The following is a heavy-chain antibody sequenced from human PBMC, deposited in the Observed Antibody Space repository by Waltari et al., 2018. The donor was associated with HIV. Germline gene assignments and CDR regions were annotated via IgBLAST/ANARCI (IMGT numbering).Heavy chain of an antibody. CDR2: SSSRISTK. V-gene: IGHV3-48*01. J-gene: IGHJ4*02. D-gene: IGHD6-19*01. CDR1: GFPFSSYS. Sequence: EVQLVESGGGLVQPGGSLRLSCAASGFPFSSYSMNWVRQAPGKGREWVSYSSSRISTKYYEYVVKGRFTISRDNAKNSLYLQMNSLRAEDTAVYYCANIAVAGTHFDYWGQGTLVTVSS. CDR3: ANIAVAGTHFDY.